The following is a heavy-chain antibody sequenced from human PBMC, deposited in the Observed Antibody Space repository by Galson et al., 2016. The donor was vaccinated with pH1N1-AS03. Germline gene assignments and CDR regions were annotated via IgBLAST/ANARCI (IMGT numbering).Heavy chain of an antibody. Sequence: SVKVSCKASGYIFTDFYVHWVRQAPGQGLGWMGWINPKNGVTNYAQKFQAWVTMTGDTSISTAYMELHGLKSDDTAVYYCARDPRGPCSSATCATTYYFGMDVWGQGTTVIVSS. CDR1: GYIFTDFY. V-gene: IGHV1-2*04. CDR2: INPKNGVT. J-gene: IGHJ6*02. CDR3: ARDPRGPCSSATCATTYYFGMDV. D-gene: IGHD1-26*01.